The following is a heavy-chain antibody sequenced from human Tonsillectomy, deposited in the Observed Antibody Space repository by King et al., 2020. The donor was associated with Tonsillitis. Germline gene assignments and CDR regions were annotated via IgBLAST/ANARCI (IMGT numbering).Heavy chain of an antibody. CDR2: IWFDGSNK. Sequence: VQLVESGGGVVQPGRSLRLSCAPSGFTFSTYGMHWVRQAPGKGLEWVAVIWFDGSNKYYSDSVKGRFTISRDNSKNTLYLQMNSLRADDTAVYYCATIRSSRAPFEDWGQGTLVTVSS. CDR1: GFTFSTYG. V-gene: IGHV3-33*08. J-gene: IGHJ4*02. D-gene: IGHD6-13*01. CDR3: ATIRSSRAPFED.